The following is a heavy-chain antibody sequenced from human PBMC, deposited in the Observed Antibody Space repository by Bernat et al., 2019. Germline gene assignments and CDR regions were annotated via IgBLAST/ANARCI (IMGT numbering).Heavy chain of an antibody. J-gene: IGHJ4*02. CDR2: INHSGST. CDR3: ARGLAVAEMVDYFDY. D-gene: IGHD2-15*01. Sequence: QVQLQQWGAGLLKPSETLSLTCAVYGGSFSGYYWSWIRQPPGKGLEWIGEINHSGSTNYNPSLKSRVTISVDTSKNQFSLKLSSVTAADTAVYYCARGLAVAEMVDYFDYWGQGTLVTVSS. V-gene: IGHV4-34*01. CDR1: GGSFSGYY.